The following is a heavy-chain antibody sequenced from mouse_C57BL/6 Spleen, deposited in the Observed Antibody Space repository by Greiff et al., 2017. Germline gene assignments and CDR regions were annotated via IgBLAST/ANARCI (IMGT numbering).Heavy chain of an antibody. CDR3: ARSHMVTAECPYAMDY. CDR1: GYTFTGYW. J-gene: IGHJ4*01. V-gene: IGHV1-9*01. D-gene: IGHD2-2*01. Sequence: QVQLQQSGAELMKPGASVKLSCKATGYTFTGYWIEWVKQRPGHGLEWIGEILPGSGSTNYNEKFKGKATFTADTSSNTAYMQLSSLTTEDSAIYYCARSHMVTAECPYAMDYWGQGTSVTVSS. CDR2: ILPGSGST.